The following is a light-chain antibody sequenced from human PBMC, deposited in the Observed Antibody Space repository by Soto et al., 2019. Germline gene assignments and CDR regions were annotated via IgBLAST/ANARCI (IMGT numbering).Light chain of an antibody. Sequence: QSALTQPASVSGSPGQSITISCTGTSSDVGGYHYVSWYQQLPGKAPKLMIYEVPKRPSGVSNCFSGSKSDNPATLTISGLQAEDEADYSCSAYTNRSAVFGTGTKLTVL. CDR1: SSDVGGYHY. CDR3: SAYTNRSAV. CDR2: EVP. V-gene: IGLV2-14*01. J-gene: IGLJ6*01.